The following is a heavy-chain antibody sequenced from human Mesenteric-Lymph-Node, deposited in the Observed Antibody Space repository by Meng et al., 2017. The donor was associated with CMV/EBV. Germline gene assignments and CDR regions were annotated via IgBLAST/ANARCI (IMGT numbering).Heavy chain of an antibody. CDR2: INHDGSYR. Sequence: GESLKISCAASGFAFSGYWMHWARQAPGEGLVWVSRINHDGSYRIYADSVKGRFTISRDNAKNTLYLQMNTLRVEDTAVYYCVRENGPDASRDNRFDPWGQGTLVTVSS. CDR3: VRENGPDASRDNRFDP. J-gene: IGHJ5*02. V-gene: IGHV3-74*01. CDR1: GFAFSGYW. D-gene: IGHD1-14*01.